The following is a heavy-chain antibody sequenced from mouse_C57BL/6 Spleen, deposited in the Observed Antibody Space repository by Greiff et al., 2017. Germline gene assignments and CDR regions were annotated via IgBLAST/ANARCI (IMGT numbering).Heavy chain of an antibody. CDR1: GFSLTSYG. J-gene: IGHJ4*01. D-gene: IGHD1-1*01. Sequence: QVQLKESGPGLVQPSQSLSITCTVSGFSLTSYGVHWVRQSPGKGLEWLGVIWSGGSTDYNAAFISRLSISKDNSKSQVFFKMNSLQADDTAIYYCARNPRVLRYRSYAMDYWGQGTSVTVSS. CDR2: IWSGGST. CDR3: ARNPRVLRYRSYAMDY. V-gene: IGHV2-2*01.